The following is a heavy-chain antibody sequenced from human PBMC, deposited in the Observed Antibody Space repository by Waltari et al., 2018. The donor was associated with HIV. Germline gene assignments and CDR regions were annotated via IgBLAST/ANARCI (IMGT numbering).Heavy chain of an antibody. V-gene: IGHV1-2*04. D-gene: IGHD3-9*01. CDR2: INPNSGGT. CDR1: GYTFTGYY. J-gene: IGHJ3*02. CDR3: ARVGDILTGYLGRDVCDI. Sequence: QVQLVQSGAEVKKPGASVKVSCKASGYTFTGYYMHWVRQAPGQGLEWMGWINPNSGGTNYAQKFQGWVTMTRDTSISTAYMELSRLRSDDTAVYYCARVGDILTGYLGRDVCDIWGQGTMVTVSS.